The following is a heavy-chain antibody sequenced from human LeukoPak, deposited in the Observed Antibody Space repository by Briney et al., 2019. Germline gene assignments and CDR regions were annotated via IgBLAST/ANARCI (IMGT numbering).Heavy chain of an antibody. CDR3: ARVDIVALNAFDI. Sequence: SETLSLTCTVSGGSISSSSYYWGWIRQPPGKGLEWIGYIYYSGSTNYNPSLKSRVTISVDTSKNQFSLKLSSVTAADTAVYYCARVDIVALNAFDIWGQGTMVTVSS. CDR2: IYYSGST. V-gene: IGHV4-61*05. CDR1: GGSISSSSYY. J-gene: IGHJ3*02. D-gene: IGHD5-12*01.